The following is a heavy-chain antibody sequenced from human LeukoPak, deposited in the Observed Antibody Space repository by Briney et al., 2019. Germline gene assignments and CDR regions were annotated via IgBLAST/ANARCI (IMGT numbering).Heavy chain of an antibody. J-gene: IGHJ4*02. Sequence: PGGSLRLSCAASGFTFSSYAMHWVRQAPGKGLEWVAVISYDGSNKYYADSVKGRFTISRDNSKNTLYLQMNSLRAEDTAVYYCASPRQSYGSGSYAIDYWGQGTLLTVSS. D-gene: IGHD3-10*01. CDR1: GFTFSSYA. CDR3: ASPRQSYGSGSYAIDY. CDR2: ISYDGSNK. V-gene: IGHV3-30-3*01.